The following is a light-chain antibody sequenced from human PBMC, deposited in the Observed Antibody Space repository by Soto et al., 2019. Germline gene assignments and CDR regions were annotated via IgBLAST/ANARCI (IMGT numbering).Light chain of an antibody. Sequence: DIQMTQSPSSLSASVGDRVTITCRASQPVTNYLSWYQQKPGKAPKLFIYAASRLQSGVPSRFSGSGSGTDFTLTISSLEPDDFAVYYCQQRADWPITFGQGTRLEIK. V-gene: IGKV1-39*01. CDR3: QQRADWPIT. CDR1: QPVTNY. J-gene: IGKJ5*01. CDR2: AAS.